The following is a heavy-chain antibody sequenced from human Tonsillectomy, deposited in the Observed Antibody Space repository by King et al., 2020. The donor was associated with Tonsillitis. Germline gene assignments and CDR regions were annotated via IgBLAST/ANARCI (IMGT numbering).Heavy chain of an antibody. D-gene: IGHD4-23*01. Sequence: DQLVQSGVEVKKPGASVTVSCRASGYTFTNYGITWLRQAPGQGLEWMGGISVYNGDTDYAEKFKGRLTMTTDTYTSTSHLALRSLRSDDTAVYYCARDRLGKATKLQSKNAFDVWGQGTTVIVSS. CDR2: ISVYNGDT. CDR1: GYTFTNYG. V-gene: IGHV1-18*04. J-gene: IGHJ3*01. CDR3: ARDRLGKATKLQSKNAFDV.